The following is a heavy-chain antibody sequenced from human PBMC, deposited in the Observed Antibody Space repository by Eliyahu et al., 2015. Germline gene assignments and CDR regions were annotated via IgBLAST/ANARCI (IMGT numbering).Heavy chain of an antibody. V-gene: IGHV3-66*01. Sequence: VQLVESGGGLVQPGGSLRLSCAASGFTVSSNYTTWVRQAPGKGLEWVSVLYSGGRTYYADSVKGRFTIPRDDSKNTLYLQMNSLRVEDTAVYYCARGIQTTVVTPFDYWGQGTLVTVSS. J-gene: IGHJ4*02. CDR2: LYSGGRT. D-gene: IGHD4-23*01. CDR3: ARGIQTTVVTPFDY. CDR1: GFTVSSNY.